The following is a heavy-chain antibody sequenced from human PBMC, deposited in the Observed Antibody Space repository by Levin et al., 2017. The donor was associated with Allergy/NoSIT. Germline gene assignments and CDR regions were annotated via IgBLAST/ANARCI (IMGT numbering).Heavy chain of an antibody. CDR2: IWYDGSNK. CDR3: AREMFGSGSTFDY. D-gene: IGHD3-10*02. CDR1: GFTFSRYA. J-gene: IGHJ4*02. V-gene: IGHV3-33*01. Sequence: GESLKISCAASGFTFSRYAMHWVRQAPGKGLEWVALIWYDGSNKYYADSVKGRFTTSRDNSKNTVYLQMNSLRAEDTAVYYCAREMFGSGSTFDYWGQGTLVTVSS.